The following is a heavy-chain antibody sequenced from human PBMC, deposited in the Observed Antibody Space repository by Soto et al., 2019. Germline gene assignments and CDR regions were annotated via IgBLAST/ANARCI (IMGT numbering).Heavy chain of an antibody. CDR2: IIPIFGTA. Sequence: SVKVSCKASGGTFSSYAISWVRQAPGQGLEWMGGIIPIFGTANYAQKFQGRVTITADESTSTAYMELSSLSSEDTAVYYCASTYTAYDTHSYYGMDVWGQGTTVTVSS. J-gene: IGHJ6*02. V-gene: IGHV1-69*13. D-gene: IGHD3-22*01. CDR3: ASTYTAYDTHSYYGMDV. CDR1: GGTFSSYA.